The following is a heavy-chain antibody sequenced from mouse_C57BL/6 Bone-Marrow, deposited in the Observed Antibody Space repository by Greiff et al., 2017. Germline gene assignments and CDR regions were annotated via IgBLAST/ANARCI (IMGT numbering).Heavy chain of an antibody. CDR1: GYTFTGYW. Sequence: QVQLQQSGAELMKPGASVKLSCKATGYTFTGYWIEWVKQRPGHGLEWIGEILPGSGSTNYNEKFKGKATFTADTSSNTAYMQLSGLTTEDSAIDYGASRRRDWFAYWGQGTLVTVSA. CDR3: ASRRRDWFAY. V-gene: IGHV1-9*01. CDR2: ILPGSGST. J-gene: IGHJ3*01.